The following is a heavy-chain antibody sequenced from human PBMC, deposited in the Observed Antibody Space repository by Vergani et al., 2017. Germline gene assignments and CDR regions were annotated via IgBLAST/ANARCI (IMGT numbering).Heavy chain of an antibody. Sequence: QVQLVESGGGVVQPGGSLRLPCGASGFRFSDYGMHWVRQAPGRGLEWVALISYDGDTTYYEDSVKGRFTISRDNSKNTLFLQMHSLRVEDTALYYCAKFPLNITTPDRGDCWGQGSLVTVSS. CDR1: GFRFSDYG. CDR2: ISYDGDTT. V-gene: IGHV3-30*18. J-gene: IGHJ4*02. CDR3: AKFPLNITTPDRGDC. D-gene: IGHD1-1*01.